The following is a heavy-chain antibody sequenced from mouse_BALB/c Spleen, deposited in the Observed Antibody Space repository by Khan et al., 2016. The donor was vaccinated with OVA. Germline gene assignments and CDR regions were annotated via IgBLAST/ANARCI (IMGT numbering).Heavy chain of an antibody. V-gene: IGHV1-20*02. CDR1: GYSFTGYF. Sequence: EVQLQESGPELVRPGASVKISCKASGYSFTGYFMNWVMQSHGKSLEWIGRIIPHIGETFYNQRFKDKATLTVDESSSTAHMELRSLASEDSAVYYCKRIYRSDFDYWGQGTTLTVSS. CDR2: IIPHIGET. CDR3: KRIYRSDFDY. D-gene: IGHD1-1*01. J-gene: IGHJ2*01.